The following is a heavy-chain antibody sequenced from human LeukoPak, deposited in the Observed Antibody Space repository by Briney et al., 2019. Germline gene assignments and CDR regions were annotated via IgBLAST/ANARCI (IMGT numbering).Heavy chain of an antibody. CDR2: INSDGKTT. V-gene: IGHV3-74*01. J-gene: IGHJ4*02. CDR3: ARDYPPD. CDR1: GFTFSNSW. Sequence: GGSLRLSCAASGFTFSNSWMHWVRQAPGKGLVWVSRINSDGKTTSYADSVKGRFTISRDNAENTLFLQTNSLYAEDTAVYYCARDYPPDCGQGTLVTVSA.